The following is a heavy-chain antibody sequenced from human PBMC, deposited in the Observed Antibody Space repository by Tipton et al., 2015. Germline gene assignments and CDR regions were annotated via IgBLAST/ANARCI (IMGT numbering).Heavy chain of an antibody. J-gene: IGHJ4*02. CDR1: GGSFSGYY. Sequence: TLSLTCAVYGGSFSGYYWSWIRQPPGKGLEWIGYIYFTGSTYYNPSLKSRVTISVDTSKNQFSLNLTSVTAADTAIYYCANLYVDYDYWGQGTLVTVSS. CDR2: IYFTGST. V-gene: IGHV4-34*01. CDR3: ANLYVDYDY. D-gene: IGHD4-17*01.